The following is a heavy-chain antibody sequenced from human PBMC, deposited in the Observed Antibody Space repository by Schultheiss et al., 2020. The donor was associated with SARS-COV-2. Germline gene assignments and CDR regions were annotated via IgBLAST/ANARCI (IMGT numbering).Heavy chain of an antibody. D-gene: IGHD3-16*02. CDR1: GFTFSSYS. CDR3: AKDVYDYVWGSYRDFDY. J-gene: IGHJ4*02. V-gene: IGHV3-48*04. CDR2: ISSSGSTI. Sequence: GGSLRLSCAASGFTFSSYSMNWVRQAPGKGLEWVSYISSSGSTIYYADSVKGRFTISRDNAKNTLYLQMNSLRAEDTAVYYCAKDVYDYVWGSYRDFDYWGQGTLVTVSS.